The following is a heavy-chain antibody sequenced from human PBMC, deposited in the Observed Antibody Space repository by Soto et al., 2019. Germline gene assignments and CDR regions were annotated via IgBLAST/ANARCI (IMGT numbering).Heavy chain of an antibody. CDR1: GYIFTGYF. CDR2: INPNTSAT. CDR3: ARITWDSDHYYGMDV. Sequence: ASVKVSCKASGYIFTGYFIQWLRQAPGQGLEWMGWINPNTSATNYAQKFQGRVTMTRDTSLGAAYMELTSLRPDDTALYYCARITWDSDHYYGMDVWGQGNTVTVSS. J-gene: IGHJ6*02. D-gene: IGHD1-26*01. V-gene: IGHV1-2*02.